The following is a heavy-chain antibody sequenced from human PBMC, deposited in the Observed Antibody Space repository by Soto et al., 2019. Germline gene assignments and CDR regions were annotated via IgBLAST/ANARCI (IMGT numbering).Heavy chain of an antibody. D-gene: IGHD7-27*01. V-gene: IGHV3-30*18. Sequence: GGSLRLSCVASGFYFSAFGMHFIRQTPDKGLEWLALLSYDGKNAYYSDSVTARFTISRDGSKNTLYLQMDSLRPEDTAVYYCAKSRVRGWGRWRAPDVWGQGTTVTVSS. CDR1: GFYFSAFG. CDR2: LSYDGKNA. J-gene: IGHJ3*01. CDR3: AKSRVRGWGRWRAPDV.